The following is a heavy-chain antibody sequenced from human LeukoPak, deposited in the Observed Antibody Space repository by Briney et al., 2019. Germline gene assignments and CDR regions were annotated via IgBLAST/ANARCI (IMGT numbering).Heavy chain of an antibody. D-gene: IGHD3-10*01. V-gene: IGHV4-61*02. J-gene: IGHJ4*02. CDR2: IYTSGST. CDR3: ASQSYGSGWNPGKFDY. Sequence: SETLSLTCTVSGGSISSGSYYWSWIWQPAGKGLEWIGRIYTSGSTNYNPSLKSRVTISVDTSKNQFSLRLSSVTAADTAVYYCASQSYGSGWNPGKFDYWGQGTLVTVSS. CDR1: GGSISSGSYY.